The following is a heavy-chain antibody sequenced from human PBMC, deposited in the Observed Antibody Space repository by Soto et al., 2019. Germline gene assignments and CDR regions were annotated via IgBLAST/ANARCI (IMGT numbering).Heavy chain of an antibody. CDR3: AADLAIVGATSDY. CDR2: IVVGSGNT. J-gene: IGHJ4*02. CDR1: GFTFTSSA. V-gene: IGHV1-58*01. D-gene: IGHD1-26*01. Sequence: ASVKVSCKASGFTFTSSAVQWVRQARGQRLEWIGWIVVGSGNTNYAQKFQERVTITRDMSTSTAYMELSSLRSEDTAVYYCAADLAIVGATSDYWGQGTLVTVSS.